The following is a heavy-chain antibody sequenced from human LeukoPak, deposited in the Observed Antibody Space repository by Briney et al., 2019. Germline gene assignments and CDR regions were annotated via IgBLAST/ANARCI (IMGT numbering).Heavy chain of an antibody. V-gene: IGHV4-38-2*02. CDR2: IYHSGST. Sequence: SETLSLTCKVSGYSISSGYYWGWIRQPPGKGLEWIGSIYHSGSTYYNPSLKSRVTISVDTSKNQFSLKLSSVTAADTAVYYCARVPVLMYNWFDPWGQGTLVTVSS. J-gene: IGHJ5*02. D-gene: IGHD2-15*01. CDR1: GYSISSGYY. CDR3: ARVPVLMYNWFDP.